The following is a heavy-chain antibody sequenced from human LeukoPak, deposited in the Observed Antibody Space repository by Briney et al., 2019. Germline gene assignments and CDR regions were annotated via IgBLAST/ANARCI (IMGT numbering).Heavy chain of an antibody. J-gene: IGHJ4*02. CDR3: AREGDCSGGSCYWETDY. CDR2: ISAYNGNT. Sequence: ASVKVSCKASGYTFTSYGISWVRQAPGQGLEWMGWISAYNGNTNYAQKLQGRVTMTTDTSTSTAYMELRSLGSDDTAAYYCAREGDCSGGSCYWETDYWGQGTLVTVSS. V-gene: IGHV1-18*01. D-gene: IGHD2-15*01. CDR1: GYTFTSYG.